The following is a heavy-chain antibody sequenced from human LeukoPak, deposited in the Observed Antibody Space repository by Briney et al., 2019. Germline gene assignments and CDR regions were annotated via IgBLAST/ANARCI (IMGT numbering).Heavy chain of an antibody. Sequence: GGSLRLSCAASGFTFSSYWMHWVRQAPGKGLVWVSRINSDGSSTSYADSGKGRFTICRDNAKNTQYLQMNSLRAEDTAVYYCARTLYGGLPKEGAFDIWGQGTMVTVSS. CDR1: GFTFSSYW. D-gene: IGHD4-23*01. CDR3: ARTLYGGLPKEGAFDI. J-gene: IGHJ3*02. CDR2: INSDGSST. V-gene: IGHV3-74*01.